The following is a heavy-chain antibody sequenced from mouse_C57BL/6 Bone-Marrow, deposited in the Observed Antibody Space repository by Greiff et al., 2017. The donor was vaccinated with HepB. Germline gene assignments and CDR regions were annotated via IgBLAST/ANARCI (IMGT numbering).Heavy chain of an antibody. Sequence: QVQLQQPGAELVNPGASVKLSCKASGYTFTSYWMQWVKQRPGQGLEWIGEIDPSDSYTNYNQKFKGKATLTVDTSSSTAYMQLSSLTSEDSAVYYCARDSSGLYAMDYWGQGTSVTVSS. D-gene: IGHD3-2*02. CDR2: IDPSDSYT. J-gene: IGHJ4*01. CDR3: ARDSSGLYAMDY. CDR1: GYTFTSYW. V-gene: IGHV1-50*01.